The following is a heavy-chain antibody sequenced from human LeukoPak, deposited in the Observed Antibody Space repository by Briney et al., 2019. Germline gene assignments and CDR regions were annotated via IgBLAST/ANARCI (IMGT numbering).Heavy chain of an antibody. CDR1: GFTFSDYY. D-gene: IGHD6-13*01. CDR2: ISGSSSHT. CDR3: ARVGSIAAAGTPDY. Sequence: PGGSLRLSCAASGFTFSDYYMSWIRQAPGKGLEWVSYISGSSSHTQYADSVKGRFTISRDNAKNSLSLQLNSLRADDTAVYYCARVGSIAAAGTPDYWGQGTLVTVSS. J-gene: IGHJ4*02. V-gene: IGHV3-11*06.